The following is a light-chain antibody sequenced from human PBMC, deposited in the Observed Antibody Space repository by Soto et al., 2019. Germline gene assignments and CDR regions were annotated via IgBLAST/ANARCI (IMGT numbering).Light chain of an antibody. CDR2: DVS. V-gene: IGKV3-11*01. Sequence: EIVLTQSPATLSLSPGERATLSCRTSQSVSSYLAWYQQKPGQAPRLLIHDVSNMATGIPARFSGSGSGTDFTITISSLEPADFVVYYCQQRSAWPYTFGQGTKLEI. CDR3: QQRSAWPYT. J-gene: IGKJ2*01. CDR1: QSVSSY.